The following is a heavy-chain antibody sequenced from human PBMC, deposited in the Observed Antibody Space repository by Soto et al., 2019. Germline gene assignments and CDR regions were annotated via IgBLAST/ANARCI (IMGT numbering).Heavy chain of an antibody. V-gene: IGHV3-23*01. D-gene: IGHD1-1*01. J-gene: IGHJ6*02. Sequence: PGGSLRLSCAASGITFSTYGMAWVRQAPGKGLEWVAAISGSGSNTFYGDSVKGRVTISRDNSKSTLYLQMNSLGADDTADYYCAMRNPSAAYAMDVWGQGTTVTVSS. CDR2: ISGSGSNT. CDR1: GITFSTYG. CDR3: AMRNPSAAYAMDV.